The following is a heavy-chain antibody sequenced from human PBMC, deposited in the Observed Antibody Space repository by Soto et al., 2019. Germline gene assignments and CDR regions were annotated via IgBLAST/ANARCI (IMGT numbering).Heavy chain of an antibody. CDR3: AKDQAYYDSSGYPNRLDY. CDR2: ISYDGSNK. V-gene: IGHV3-30*18. Sequence: GGSLRLSCAASGFTFSSYGMHWVRQAPGKGLEWVAVISYDGSNKYYADSVKGRFTISRDNSKNTLYLQMNSLRAEDTAVYYCAKDQAYYDSSGYPNRLDYWGQGTLVTVSS. D-gene: IGHD3-22*01. J-gene: IGHJ4*02. CDR1: GFTFSSYG.